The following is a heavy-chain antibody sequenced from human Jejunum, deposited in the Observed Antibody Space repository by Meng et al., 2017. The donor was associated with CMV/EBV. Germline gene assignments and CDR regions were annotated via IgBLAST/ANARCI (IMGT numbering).Heavy chain of an antibody. CDR3: LKLPPGY. Sequence: ELKGVESGGGLIRPGGYLRRSCVVSGFSSGDFWVDWVRQAPGKGPLWVSRIKSGVTNIKYADSVKGRFTISGDNAKNTVYLQMNNLRDEDTAVYYCLKLPPGYCGQGTLVTVSS. CDR2: IKSGVTNI. J-gene: IGHJ4*02. CDR1: GFSSGDFW. D-gene: IGHD2-21*01. V-gene: IGHV3-74*01.